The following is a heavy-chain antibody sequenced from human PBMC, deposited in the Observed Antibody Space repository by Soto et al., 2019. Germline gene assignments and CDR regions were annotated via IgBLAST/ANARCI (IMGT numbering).Heavy chain of an antibody. CDR1: GFTFSSYG. Sequence: GGSLRLSCAASGFTFSSYGMHWVRQAPGKGLEWVAVIWYDGSNKYYADSVKGRFTISRDNSKNTLYLQMNSLRAEDTAVYYCARWIAVAGYYYYYGMDVRGQGTTVTVSS. CDR3: ARWIAVAGYYYYYGMDV. V-gene: IGHV3-33*01. J-gene: IGHJ6*02. D-gene: IGHD6-19*01. CDR2: IWYDGSNK.